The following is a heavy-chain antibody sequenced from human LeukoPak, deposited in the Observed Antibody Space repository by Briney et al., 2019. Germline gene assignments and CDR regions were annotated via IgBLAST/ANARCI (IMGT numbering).Heavy chain of an antibody. Sequence: GGSLRLSCAASGFTFRNYEVNWIRQAPGKGLEWVSFISSSGTTVYYADSVKGRFTISRDDAENSLFLQMDSLRAEDTAVYYCAGGLPHGHSYGHDYWGQGTLVTVSS. CDR1: GFTFRNYE. CDR3: AGGLPHGHSYGHDY. D-gene: IGHD5-18*01. CDR2: ISSSGTTV. J-gene: IGHJ4*02. V-gene: IGHV3-48*03.